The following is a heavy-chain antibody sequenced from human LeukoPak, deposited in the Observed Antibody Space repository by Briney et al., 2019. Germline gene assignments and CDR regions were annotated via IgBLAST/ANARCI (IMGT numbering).Heavy chain of an antibody. CDR3: TRDDTVFGVDS. D-gene: IGHD3-3*01. Sequence: SETLSLTCTVSGGSLSAGSYFWGWIRQPAGKGLEWIGRFYTRGSINYNPSLKSRVTISVDTSKDQFSLKLRSVTAADTAVYYCTRDDTVFGVDSWGQGTLVTVSS. CDR1: GGSLSAGSYF. J-gene: IGHJ4*02. CDR2: FYTRGSI. V-gene: IGHV4-61*02.